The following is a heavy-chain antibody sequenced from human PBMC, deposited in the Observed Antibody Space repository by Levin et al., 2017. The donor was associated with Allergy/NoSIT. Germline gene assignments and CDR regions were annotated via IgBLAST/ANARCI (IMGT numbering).Heavy chain of an antibody. CDR3: ARDDCSTNSCPLFNY. Sequence: ASVKVSCKASGYTFTDYYMHWVRQAPGQGLEWMGWIIPKSGATNYAHQFQGRVTMTRDTSFSTVYMELSRLTSDDTAMYFCARDDCSTNSCPLFNYWGQGALVTVSS. J-gene: IGHJ4*02. V-gene: IGHV1-2*07. D-gene: IGHD2-2*01. CDR2: IIPKSGAT. CDR1: GYTFTDYY.